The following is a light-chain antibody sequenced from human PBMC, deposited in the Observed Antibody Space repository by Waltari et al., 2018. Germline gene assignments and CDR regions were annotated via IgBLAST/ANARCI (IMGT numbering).Light chain of an antibody. J-gene: IGKJ1*01. CDR3: MQGKPRPWT. CDR1: QSLVSSDGNTY. V-gene: IGKV2-30*01. Sequence: DVVMTQSPLSLPVSLGQPASISCSSSQSLVSSDGNTYFNWFQQRPGQSPRRLLYKVSNRESGVPDRFSGSGSGTEFTLRISRVEAEDVGVYYCMQGKPRPWTFGQGTKVEIK. CDR2: KVS.